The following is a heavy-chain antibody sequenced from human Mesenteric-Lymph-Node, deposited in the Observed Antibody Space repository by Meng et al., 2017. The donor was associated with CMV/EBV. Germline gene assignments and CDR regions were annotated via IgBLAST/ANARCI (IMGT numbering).Heavy chain of an antibody. CDR2: ISQSGSP. J-gene: IGHJ5*02. CDR3: ARLHCTGTSCYRPEYNWFDP. Sequence: SETLSLTCSISGGSIASGNWWSWVRQPPGKGLEWIGDISQSGSPNYNPSLKSRLTISVDKSNNLFSLRLTSVTAADTALYYCARLHCTGTSCYRPEYNWFDPWGQGNLVTVSS. V-gene: IGHV4/OR15-8*01. D-gene: IGHD2-2*01. CDR1: GGSIASGNW.